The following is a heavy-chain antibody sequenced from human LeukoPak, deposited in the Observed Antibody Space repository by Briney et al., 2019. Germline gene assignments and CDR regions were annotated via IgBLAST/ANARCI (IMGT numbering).Heavy chain of an antibody. V-gene: IGHV3-33*01. D-gene: IGHD3-3*01. CDR1: GFTFSSYG. J-gene: IGHJ6*02. Sequence: GGSLRLSCAASGFTFSSYGMHWVCQAPGKGLEWVAVIWYDGSNKYYADSVKGRFTISRDNSKNTLYLQMNSLRAEDTAVYYCAREMSAYYYYGMDVWGQGTTVTVSS. CDR2: IWYDGSNK. CDR3: AREMSAYYYYGMDV.